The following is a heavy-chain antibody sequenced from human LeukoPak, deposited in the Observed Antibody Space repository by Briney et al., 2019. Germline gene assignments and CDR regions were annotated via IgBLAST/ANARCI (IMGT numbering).Heavy chain of an antibody. V-gene: IGHV3-30-3*01. CDR2: ISYDASNK. J-gene: IGHJ4*02. CDR1: GFSFSSYA. CDR3: ARLVDCTNGVCYRFDY. D-gene: IGHD2-8*01. Sequence: GGSLRLSCAASGFSFSSYAMHWVRQAPGKGLEWVAVISYDASNKYYADSVKGRFTISRDNSKNTLYLQMNSLRAEDTAVYYCARLVDCTNGVCYRFDYWGQGTLVTVSS.